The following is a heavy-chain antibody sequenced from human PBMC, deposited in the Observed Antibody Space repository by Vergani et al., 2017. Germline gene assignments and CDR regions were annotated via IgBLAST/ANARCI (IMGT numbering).Heavy chain of an antibody. J-gene: IGHJ4*02. D-gene: IGHD3-22*01. Sequence: QVQLQESGPGLVKPSGTLSLTCAVSGGSISSSNWWSWVRQPPGKGLEWIGEIYHSGSTNYNPSLKSRFTISVDKSKNQFSLNLSSVTAADTAVYYCARGGRDSSGYYFFGYWGQGTLVTVSS. V-gene: IGHV4-4*02. CDR3: ARGGRDSSGYYFFGY. CDR2: IYHSGST. CDR1: GGSISSSNW.